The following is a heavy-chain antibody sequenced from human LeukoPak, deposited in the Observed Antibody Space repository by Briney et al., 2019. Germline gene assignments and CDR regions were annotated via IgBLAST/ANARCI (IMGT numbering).Heavy chain of an antibody. V-gene: IGHV5-51*01. CDR3: ARPWGDGYNYADY. CDR2: IYPGDSDT. J-gene: IGHJ4*02. CDR1: GYSFTSYW. Sequence: PGEPRKTSCKASGYSFTSYWIGWVRQMHGKGLEGMGIIYPGDSDTTYRPSFQGQATISADKSISTAYLQCSSLKASDTAMYYGARPWGDGYNYADYWGQGTLVTVSS. D-gene: IGHD5-24*01.